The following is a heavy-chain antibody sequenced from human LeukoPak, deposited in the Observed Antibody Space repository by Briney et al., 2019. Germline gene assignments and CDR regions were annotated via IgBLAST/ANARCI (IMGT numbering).Heavy chain of an antibody. CDR2: IYFTGSS. Sequence: SETLSLTCTVSGGLFTSSSHYWGWLRQPPGKGLEWIGSIYFTGSSYYNPSLKSRITMSVDTSKQHFSLKLSSVTAADTAVYYCARVPIRTTTHYPYFDYWGQGTLVTVSS. CDR1: GGLFTSSSHY. D-gene: IGHD1-7*01. CDR3: ARVPIRTTTHYPYFDY. V-gene: IGHV4-39*02. J-gene: IGHJ4*02.